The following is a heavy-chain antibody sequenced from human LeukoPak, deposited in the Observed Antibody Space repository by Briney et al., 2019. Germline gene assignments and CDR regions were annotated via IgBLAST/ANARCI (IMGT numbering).Heavy chain of an antibody. D-gene: IGHD2-8*01. V-gene: IGHV3-7*01. CDR1: EFTLSSYW. CDR3: ARVNPLMAPGAFDI. J-gene: IGHJ3*02. CDR2: IKQDGSEK. Sequence: GGSLRLSCAASEFTLSSYWMAWVRKAPGKGLAWVANIKQDGSEKYYVDSVEGRFTISRDNARNSLYLQINNLRAEDTAIFYCARVNPLMAPGAFDIWGQGTMVAVSS.